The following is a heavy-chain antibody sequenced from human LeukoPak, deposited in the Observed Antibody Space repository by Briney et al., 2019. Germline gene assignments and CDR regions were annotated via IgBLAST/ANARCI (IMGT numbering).Heavy chain of an antibody. J-gene: IGHJ3*02. V-gene: IGHV3-64*01. Sequence: GGSLRLSCAASGFTFSSYAMHWVRQAPGKGLEFVSAISSNGGSTYYAKSVKGRFTVSRDNSKNTLSLQMGSLRAEDMAVYYCARRNYYVSGGYFSGDAFDIWGQGTMVTVSS. D-gene: IGHD3-22*01. CDR1: GFTFSSYA. CDR2: ISSNGGST. CDR3: ARRNYYVSGGYFSGDAFDI.